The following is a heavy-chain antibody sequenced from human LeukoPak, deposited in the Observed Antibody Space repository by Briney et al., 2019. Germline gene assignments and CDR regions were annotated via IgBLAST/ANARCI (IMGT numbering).Heavy chain of an antibody. CDR1: SGSFSGYY. D-gene: IGHD6-13*01. CDR3: ARSSWYERWFDP. J-gene: IGHJ5*02. CDR2: INHSGST. V-gene: IGHV4-34*01. Sequence: SETLSLTCAVYSGSFSGYYWSWIRQPPGKGLEWIGEINHSGSTNYNPSLKSRVTISVDTSKNQFSLKLSSVTAADTTVYYCARSSWYERWFDPWGQGTLVTVSS.